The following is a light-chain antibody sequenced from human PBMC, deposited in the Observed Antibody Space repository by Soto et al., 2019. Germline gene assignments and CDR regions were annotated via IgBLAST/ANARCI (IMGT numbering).Light chain of an antibody. CDR2: SAS. CDR1: QSISTE. J-gene: IGKJ2*01. V-gene: IGKV3-15*01. Sequence: EIVMTQSPATLSVSPGERATLSCRASQSISTELAWYQQKPGQPPRLLIYSASTRATGVPARFTGSGSGSECTLTISGRQSEDFAVYYCQQGHNWPLTFGQGTRLEI. CDR3: QQGHNWPLT.